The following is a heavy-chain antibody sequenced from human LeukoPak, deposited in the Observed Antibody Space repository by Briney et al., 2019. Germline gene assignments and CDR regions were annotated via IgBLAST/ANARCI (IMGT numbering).Heavy chain of an antibody. Sequence: PGGSLRLSCVASGSSFNNYRMTWVRQAPGKGLEWVANIKQDGSEKQYVDSVKGRFAISRDNAKKSLYLQINTLRAEDTAVYYCAKDARSGGDYVHYWGQGTQVTVSS. CDR1: GSSFNNYR. CDR2: IKQDGSEK. J-gene: IGHJ4*02. D-gene: IGHD6-25*01. V-gene: IGHV3-7*03. CDR3: AKDARSGGDYVHY.